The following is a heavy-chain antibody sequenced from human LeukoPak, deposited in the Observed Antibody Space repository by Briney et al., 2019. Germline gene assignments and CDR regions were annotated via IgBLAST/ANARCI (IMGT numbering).Heavy chain of an antibody. D-gene: IGHD3-10*01. CDR3: ARVVRGVIPDY. CDR1: GFTFSSYS. V-gene: IGHV3-21*04. CDR2: ISSSSSYI. J-gene: IGHJ4*02. Sequence: PGGSLRLSCAASGFTFSSYSMNWVRQAPGKGLEWVSSISSSSSYIYYADSVKGRFTISRDNSKNTLYLQMNSLRAEDTAVYYCARVVRGVIPDYWGQGTLVTVSS.